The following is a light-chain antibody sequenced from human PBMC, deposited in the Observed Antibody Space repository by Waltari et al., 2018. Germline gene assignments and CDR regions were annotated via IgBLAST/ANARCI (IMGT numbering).Light chain of an antibody. CDR3: CSYVGGSSLI. CDR2: EVI. CDR1: SSDVGSYNL. V-gene: IGLV2-23*02. J-gene: IGLJ2*01. Sequence: QSALAQPASVSGSPGQSITISCTGTSSDVGSYNLVSWYQQHPGKVPKLMIYEVIKRPSGVSNRFSGSKSGNTASLTFSGLQAEDEADYYCCSYVGGSSLIFGGGTKLTVL.